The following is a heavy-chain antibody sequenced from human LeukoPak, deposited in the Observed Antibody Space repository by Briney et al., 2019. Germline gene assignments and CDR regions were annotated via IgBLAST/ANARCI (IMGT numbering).Heavy chain of an antibody. CDR3: AKSLPSSMFFDY. CDR2: ISGSTGST. Sequence: GGSPRLSCAASGFTFSSYAMSWVRQAPGKGLEWVSAISGSTGSTYYADSVKGRFTISRDNSKNTLSLQMNSLRAEDTAVYYCAKSLPSSMFFDYWGPGNPGHRLL. D-gene: IGHD2-2*01. V-gene: IGHV3-23*01. CDR1: GFTFSSYA. J-gene: IGHJ4*02.